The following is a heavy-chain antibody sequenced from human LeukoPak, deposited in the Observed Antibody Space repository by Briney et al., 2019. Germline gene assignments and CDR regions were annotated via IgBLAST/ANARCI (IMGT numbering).Heavy chain of an antibody. J-gene: IGHJ3*02. CDR3: AKDIAAAWIDAFDI. CDR1: GFTFSSYA. CDR2: ISGSGGGT. V-gene: IGHV3-23*01. D-gene: IGHD6-13*01. Sequence: GGSLRLSCAASGFTFSSYAMSWVRQAPGKGLEWVSAISGSGGGTYYADSVKGRFTISRDNSKNTQYLQMSSLRAEDTALYYCAKDIAAAWIDAFDIWGQGTMVTVSS.